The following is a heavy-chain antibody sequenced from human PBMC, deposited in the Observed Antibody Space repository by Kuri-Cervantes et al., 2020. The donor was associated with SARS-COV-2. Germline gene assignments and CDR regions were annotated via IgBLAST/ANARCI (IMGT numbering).Heavy chain of an antibody. Sequence: ESLKISCTVSGGSISSYYWSWIRQPPGKGLEWIGYIYYSGSTNYNPSLKSRVTISVDTSKNQFSLKLSSVTAADTAVYYCARQSMLSRSHEYWGQGTLVTVSS. D-gene: IGHD3-16*01. CDR1: GGSISSYY. J-gene: IGHJ4*02. CDR3: ARQSMLSRSHEY. CDR2: IYYSGST. V-gene: IGHV4-59*01.